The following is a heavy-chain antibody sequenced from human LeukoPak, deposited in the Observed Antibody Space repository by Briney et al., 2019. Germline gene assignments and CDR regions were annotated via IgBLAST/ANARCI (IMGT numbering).Heavy chain of an antibody. J-gene: IGHJ4*02. CDR1: GGTFSSYT. V-gene: IGHV1-8*02. CDR3: ARGDGSSWEFDY. Sequence: GASVKVSCKASGGTFSSYTINWVRQATGQGLEWMGWMNPNSGNTGYAQKFQGRVTMTRNTSISTAYMELSSLRSEDTAVYYCARGDGSSWEFDYWGQGTLVTVSS. CDR2: MNPNSGNT. D-gene: IGHD6-13*01.